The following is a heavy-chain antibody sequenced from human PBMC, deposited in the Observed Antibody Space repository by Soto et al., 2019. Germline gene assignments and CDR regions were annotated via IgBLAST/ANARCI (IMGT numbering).Heavy chain of an antibody. CDR2: ISSSGSSK. CDR1: GFTFSRYE. CDR3: ARVGDGYNLYY. D-gene: IGHD5-12*01. J-gene: IGHJ4*02. Sequence: EVQLVESGGGLVQPGGSLRLSCAASGFTFSRYEMNWVRQAPGKGLEWVSYISSSGSSKYDADSVKRRFTISRDKAKNSLYLQMTSLRVEDTAVYYCARVGDGYNLYYWGQGPLVTVSS. V-gene: IGHV3-48*03.